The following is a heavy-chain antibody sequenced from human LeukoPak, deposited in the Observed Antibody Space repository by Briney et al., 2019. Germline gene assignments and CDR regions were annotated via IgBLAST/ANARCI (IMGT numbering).Heavy chain of an antibody. Sequence: GRSLRLSCAASGFTFSSYGMHWVRQAPGKGLEWVAVIWYDGSNKYYADSVKGRFTISRDNSKNTLYLQMNSLRAEDTAVYYCARDMGLDGFDYWGQGTLITVSS. CDR3: ARDMGLDGFDY. CDR1: GFTFSSYG. J-gene: IGHJ4*02. CDR2: IWYDGSNK. V-gene: IGHV3-33*01. D-gene: IGHD1-26*01.